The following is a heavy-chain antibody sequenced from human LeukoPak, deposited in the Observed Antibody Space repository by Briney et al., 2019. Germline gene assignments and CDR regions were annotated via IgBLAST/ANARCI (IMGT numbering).Heavy chain of an antibody. D-gene: IGHD4-23*01. Sequence: GGSLRLSCAASKFIFSNYGMHWVRQAPGKGLEWVAFIRYDGGNKYYADSVKGRFTISRDDSKNTLYLVMNSLRAEDTAVYYCAKDQPPYTGGSHAGGFDYWGQGTLVTVSS. CDR1: KFIFSNYG. V-gene: IGHV3-30*02. CDR3: AKDQPPYTGGSHAGGFDY. J-gene: IGHJ4*02. CDR2: IRYDGGNK.